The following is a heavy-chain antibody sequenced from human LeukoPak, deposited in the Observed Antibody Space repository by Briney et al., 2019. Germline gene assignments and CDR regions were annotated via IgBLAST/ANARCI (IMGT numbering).Heavy chain of an antibody. CDR2: IRYDGSNK. Sequence: GGSLRLSCAASGFTFSSYGMHWVRQAPGKGLEWVAFIRYDGSNKYYADSVKGRFTISRDNAKNSLYLQMNSLRAEDTAVYYCARPPRSGWYRTENYFDYWGQGTLVTVSS. V-gene: IGHV3-30*02. CDR3: ARPPRSGWYRTENYFDY. D-gene: IGHD6-19*01. J-gene: IGHJ4*02. CDR1: GFTFSSYG.